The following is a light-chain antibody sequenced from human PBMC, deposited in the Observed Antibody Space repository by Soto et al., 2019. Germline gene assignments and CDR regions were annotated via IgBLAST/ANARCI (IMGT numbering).Light chain of an antibody. V-gene: IGLV2-11*01. CDR3: CSYAGSYTYV. CDR1: SSDVGGYTY. CDR2: DVT. J-gene: IGLJ1*01. Sequence: QAVVTQPRSVSGSPGQSVTISCTGTSSDVGGYTYVSWYQQHPGKAPKLIIYDVTERPSGVPARFSGSKSGNTASLTISGLQAEDEADYYCCSYAGSYTYVFGTGTKVTVL.